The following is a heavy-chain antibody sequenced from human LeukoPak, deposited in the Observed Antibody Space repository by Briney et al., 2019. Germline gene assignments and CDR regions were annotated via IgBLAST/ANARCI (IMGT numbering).Heavy chain of an antibody. D-gene: IGHD2-2*01. CDR1: GGSISSHY. V-gene: IGHV4-4*07. CDR2: IYTSGST. Sequence: PSETLSLTCTVSGGSISSHYWSWIRQPPGKGLEWIGRIYTSGSTNYNPSLKSRVTMSVDTSKNQFSLKLSSVTAADTAVYYCARDWFCSSTSCYSRGAGDWFDPWGQGTLVTVSS. CDR3: ARDWFCSSTSCYSRGAGDWFDP. J-gene: IGHJ5*02.